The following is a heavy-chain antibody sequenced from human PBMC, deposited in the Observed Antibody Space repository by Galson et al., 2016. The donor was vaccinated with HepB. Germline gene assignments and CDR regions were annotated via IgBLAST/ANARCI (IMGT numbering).Heavy chain of an antibody. J-gene: IGHJ4*02. CDR1: GFTFSSFG. Sequence: PRLSCAGSGFTFSSFGLRWVRQAPGKGLDWVAVISHNGNYKYYADSVKGRFTISRDNSKTTVYLQMNSLRAEDTAVYYCAKDPSRLLEAGRLDSWGQGTLVTVSS. D-gene: IGHD6-19*01. CDR3: AKDPSRLLEAGRLDS. CDR2: ISHNGNYK. V-gene: IGHV3-30*18.